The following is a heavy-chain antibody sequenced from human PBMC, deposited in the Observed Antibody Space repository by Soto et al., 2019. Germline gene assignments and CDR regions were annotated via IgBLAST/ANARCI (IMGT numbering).Heavy chain of an antibody. Sequence: PSETLSLTCGVSGGTVASSHWWRWVRQSPGRGLGWIGNVYHTGDTNFNPSLQSRVTFSVDKSNNQFSLRLTSVTAADTAGYFCVSEIVTAGGNNYFDPWGPGTLVTVSS. D-gene: IGHD2-21*02. CDR2: VYHTGDT. CDR3: VSEIVTAGGNNYFDP. J-gene: IGHJ5*02. CDR1: GGTVASSHW. V-gene: IGHV4-4*02.